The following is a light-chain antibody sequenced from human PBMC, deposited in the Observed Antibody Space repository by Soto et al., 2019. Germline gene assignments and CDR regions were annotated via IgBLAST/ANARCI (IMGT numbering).Light chain of an antibody. J-gene: IGLJ3*02. V-gene: IGLV2-14*01. CDR3: SSYSSKSHWV. Sequence: QSVLTQPASVSGSPGQSITISCTGTSTDIGTYNHVSWYQQHPGKAPKLMIYEVTNRPSGVSIRFSGSKSGSAASLTISGLQAEDEADYYCSSYSSKSHWVFGGGTKVTVL. CDR2: EVT. CDR1: STDIGTYNH.